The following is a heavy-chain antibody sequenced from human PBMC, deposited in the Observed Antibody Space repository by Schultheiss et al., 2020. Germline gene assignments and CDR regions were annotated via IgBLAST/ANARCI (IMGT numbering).Heavy chain of an antibody. CDR2: ISYDGSNK. V-gene: IGHV3-30-3*01. D-gene: IGHD6-19*01. Sequence: GESLKISCAASGFTFSSYAMHWVRQAPGKGLEWVAVISYDGSNKYYADSVKGRFTISRDNSKNTLYLQMNSLRAEDTAVYYCAKALLRGWDYAFDIWGQGTMVTVS. CDR3: AKALLRGWDYAFDI. CDR1: GFTFSSYA. J-gene: IGHJ3*02.